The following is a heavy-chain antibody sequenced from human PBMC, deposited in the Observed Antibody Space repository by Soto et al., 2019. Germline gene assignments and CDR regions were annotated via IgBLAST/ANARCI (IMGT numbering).Heavy chain of an antibody. CDR1: GFTFSSYG. Sequence: GGSLRLSCAASGFTFSSYGMHWVRQAPGKGLEWVAVISYDGSNKYYADSVKGRFTISRDNSKNTLYLQMNSLRAEDTAVYYCAKDGSIVVVPAASLPDYWGQGTLVTVSS. V-gene: IGHV3-30*18. CDR3: AKDGSIVVVPAASLPDY. D-gene: IGHD2-2*01. CDR2: ISYDGSNK. J-gene: IGHJ4*02.